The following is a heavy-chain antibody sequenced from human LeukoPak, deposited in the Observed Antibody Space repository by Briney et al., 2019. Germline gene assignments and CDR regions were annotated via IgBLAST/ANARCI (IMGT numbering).Heavy chain of an antibody. D-gene: IGHD3-3*01. J-gene: IGHJ6*02. V-gene: IGHV3-53*01. CDR2: IYSGGST. CDR1: GFTVSSNY. CDR3: ARGSPLRSMDV. Sequence: GGSLRLSCAASGFTVSSNYMSWVRQAPGKGLEWVSVIYSGGSTYYADSVKGRFTISRDNSKNTLYLQMNSLRAEDTAVYYCARGSPLRSMDVWGQETTVTVSS.